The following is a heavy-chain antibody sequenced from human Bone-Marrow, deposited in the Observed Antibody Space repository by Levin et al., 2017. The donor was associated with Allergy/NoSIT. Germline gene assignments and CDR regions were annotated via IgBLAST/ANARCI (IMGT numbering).Heavy chain of an antibody. D-gene: IGHD3-3*01. J-gene: IGHJ5*02. CDR3: ARGHMIRFLEWLLWEWFDP. Sequence: QPGGSLRLSCAASGFTFSSYEMNWVRQAPGKGLEWVSYISSSGSTIYYADSVKGRFTISRDNAKNSLYLQMNSLRAEDTAVYYCARGHMIRFLEWLLWEWFDPWGQGTLVTVSS. CDR2: ISSSGSTI. V-gene: IGHV3-48*03. CDR1: GFTFSSYE.